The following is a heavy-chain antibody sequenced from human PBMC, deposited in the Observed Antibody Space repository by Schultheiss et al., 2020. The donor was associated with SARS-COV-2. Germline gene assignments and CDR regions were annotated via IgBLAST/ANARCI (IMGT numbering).Heavy chain of an antibody. CDR2: IYPKTGAT. D-gene: IGHD2-15*01. V-gene: IGHV1-2*02. Sequence: ASVKVSCKASGYSFTGYYIHWLRQAPGEGLEWMGWIYPKTGATNYAQPLRYRVTVTRDTSISTAYMELSGLRSDDTGVYYCARGVASAFIFDYWGQGALVTVSS. CDR1: GYSFTGYY. CDR3: ARGVASAFIFDY. J-gene: IGHJ4*02.